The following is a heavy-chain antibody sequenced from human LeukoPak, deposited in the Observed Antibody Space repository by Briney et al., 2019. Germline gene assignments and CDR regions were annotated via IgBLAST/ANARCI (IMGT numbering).Heavy chain of an antibody. CDR1: GYTLTELS. D-gene: IGHD3-16*02. Sequence: GASVKVSCKVSGYTLTELSMHWVRQAPGKGLEWMGGFDPEDGETIYAQKFQGRVTMTEDTSTDTAYMELSSLRSEDTAVYYCARAYDYVWGSYRPHRSYYFDYWGQGTLVTVSS. J-gene: IGHJ4*02. CDR3: ARAYDYVWGSYRPHRSYYFDY. CDR2: FDPEDGET. V-gene: IGHV1-24*01.